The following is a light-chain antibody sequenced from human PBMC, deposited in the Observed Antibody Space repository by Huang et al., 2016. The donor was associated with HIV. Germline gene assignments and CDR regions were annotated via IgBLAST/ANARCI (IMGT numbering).Light chain of an antibody. V-gene: IGKV3-15*01. CDR2: DAS. J-gene: IGKJ3*01. CDR3: QQYDNWPPFT. CDR1: QSVRSN. Sequence: EIVMTQSPGTLSVSPGERATLSCRASQSVRSNLAWYQQKPGQAPRLLIYDASTRATGVPARFSGSCSGTQCTLSISSLQSEDFAVYYCQQYDNWPPFTFGPGTKVDIK.